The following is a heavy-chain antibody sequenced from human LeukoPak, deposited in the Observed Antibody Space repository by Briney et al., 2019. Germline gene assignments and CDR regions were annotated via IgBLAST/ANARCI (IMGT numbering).Heavy chain of an antibody. J-gene: IGHJ4*02. CDR3: ARPTMVRGVSGYYFDH. CDR1: GYSFTSYW. D-gene: IGHD3-10*01. Sequence: GESLKISCKGSGYSFTSYWIGWVRQMPGKGLEWMGIIYPGDSDTRYSPSFQGQVTISADKSISTAYLQWSSLKASDTAMYYCARPTMVRGVSGYYFDHWGQGTLVTVSS. CDR2: IYPGDSDT. V-gene: IGHV5-51*01.